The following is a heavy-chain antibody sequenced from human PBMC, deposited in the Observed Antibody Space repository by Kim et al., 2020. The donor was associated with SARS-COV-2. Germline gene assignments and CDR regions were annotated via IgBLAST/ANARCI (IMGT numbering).Heavy chain of an antibody. V-gene: IGHV1-2*02. Sequence: ASVKVSCKASGYTFTVYWIHWVRQAPGQGPEWMGWISPNNGDTNYAQSFQGRGAKTRDTSISTAYMELSRLTSDDTAVYYCARGYYDSGGPRLDYWGQGTLLIVSS. CDR3: ARGYYDSGGPRLDY. D-gene: IGHD3-22*01. CDR2: ISPNNGDT. J-gene: IGHJ4*02. CDR1: GYTFTVYW.